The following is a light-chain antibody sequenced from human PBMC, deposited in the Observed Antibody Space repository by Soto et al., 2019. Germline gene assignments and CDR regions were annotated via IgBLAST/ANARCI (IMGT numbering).Light chain of an antibody. Sequence: EIRMTQFPAAVSASPGEGVTLSCRAAQDVTTSFAWYQVKRGQPPRLLIHDISTRATGVPARFRGSGSGTEFTLSISGLQSEDFAVYFCQQYNNWPFSFGQGTRLEIK. CDR3: QQYNNWPFS. J-gene: IGKJ5*01. V-gene: IGKV3-15*01. CDR2: DIS. CDR1: QDVTTS.